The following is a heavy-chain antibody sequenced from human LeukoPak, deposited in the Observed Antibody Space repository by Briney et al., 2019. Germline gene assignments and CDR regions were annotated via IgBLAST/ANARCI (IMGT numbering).Heavy chain of an antibody. Sequence: GGSLRLSCATSGFTVTTNYMTWVRQAPGKGLEWVSVIYSGGDTYYADSVKGRFTISRDSSKNTLFLQMNSLRAEDTAVYYCARDLFESACDYWGQGTLVTVSS. CDR2: IYSGGDT. D-gene: IGHD2-21*01. CDR3: ARDLFESACDY. V-gene: IGHV3-66*01. CDR1: GFTVTTNY. J-gene: IGHJ4*02.